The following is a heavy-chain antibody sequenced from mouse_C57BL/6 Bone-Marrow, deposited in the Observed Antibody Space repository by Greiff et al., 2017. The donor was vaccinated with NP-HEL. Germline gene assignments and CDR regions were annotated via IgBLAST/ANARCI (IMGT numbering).Heavy chain of an antibody. J-gene: IGHJ1*03. D-gene: IGHD1-1*01. CDR2: INYDGSST. CDR3: ARVPIYYYGSSHWYFDV. V-gene: IGHV5-16*01. CDR1: GFTFSDYY. Sequence: EVQVVESEGGLVQPGSSMKLSCTASGFTFSDYYMAWVRQVPEKGLEWVANINYDGSSTYYLDSLKSRFIISRDNAKNILYLQMSSLKSEDTATYYCARVPIYYYGSSHWYFDVWGTGTTVTVSS.